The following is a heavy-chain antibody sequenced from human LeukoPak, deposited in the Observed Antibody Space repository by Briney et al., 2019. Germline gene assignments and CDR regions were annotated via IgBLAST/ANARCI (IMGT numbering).Heavy chain of an antibody. D-gene: IGHD2-2*01. CDR1: GGSFSGYY. CDR3: AKVKGYCSSTSCLNWFDP. J-gene: IGHJ5*02. CDR2: INHSGST. V-gene: IGHV4-34*01. Sequence: SETLSLTCAVYGGSFSGYYWSWIRQPPGKGLEWIGEINHSGSTNYNPSLKSRVTISVDTSKNQFSLKLSSVTAADTAVYYRAKVKGYCSSTSCLNWFDPWGQGTLVTVSS.